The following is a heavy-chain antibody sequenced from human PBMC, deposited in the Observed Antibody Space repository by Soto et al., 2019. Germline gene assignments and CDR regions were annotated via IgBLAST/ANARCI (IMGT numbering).Heavy chain of an antibody. V-gene: IGHV3-23*01. J-gene: IGHJ5*02. CDR2: ISGNGIAT. Sequence: GGSLRLSCEASGFIFSDHAMSWVRQAPGKGLEWVSAISGNGIATYYADSVKGRFTISRDNSKNTLYLQMNRLRADDTAVYYGARDGISMVRGTNNWFDPWGQGSLVTVSS. CDR1: GFIFSDHA. CDR3: ARDGISMVRGTNNWFDP. D-gene: IGHD3-10*01.